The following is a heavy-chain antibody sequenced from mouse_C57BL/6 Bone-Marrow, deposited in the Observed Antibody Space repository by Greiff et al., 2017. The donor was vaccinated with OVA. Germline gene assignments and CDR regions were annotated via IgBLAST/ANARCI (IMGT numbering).Heavy chain of an antibody. J-gene: IGHJ4*01. CDR3: ARSRSNNGGDY. V-gene: IGHV1-85*01. CDR1: GYTFTSYD. D-gene: IGHD2-5*01. Sequence: VQLQQSGPELVKPGASVKLSCKASGYTFTSYDINWVKQRPGQGLEWIGWIYPRDGSTKYNEKFKGQATLTVDTSSRTAYMELHIQTSEDSSVYCCARSRSNNGGDYWGQGTAVTVSS. CDR2: IYPRDGST.